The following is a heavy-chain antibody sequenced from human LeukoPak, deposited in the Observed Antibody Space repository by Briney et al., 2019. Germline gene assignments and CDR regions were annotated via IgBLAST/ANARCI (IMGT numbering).Heavy chain of an antibody. CDR3: ARAIVATPASGKSYYYYYYMDV. V-gene: IGHV3-48*01. J-gene: IGHJ6*03. D-gene: IGHD5-12*01. Sequence: GGSLRLSCAASGFTFSSYSMNWVRQAPGKGLEWVSSISSSSSTIYYADSVKGRFTISRDNAKNSLYLQMNSLRAEDTAVYYCARAIVATPASGKSYYYYYYMDVWGKGTTVTVSS. CDR1: GFTFSSYS. CDR2: ISSSSSTI.